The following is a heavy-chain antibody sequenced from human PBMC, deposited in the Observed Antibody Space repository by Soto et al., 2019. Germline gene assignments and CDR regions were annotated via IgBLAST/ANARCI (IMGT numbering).Heavy chain of an antibody. CDR2: INPNSGVK. V-gene: IGHV1-2*04. J-gene: IGHJ6*03. Sequence: VQLVQSGAEVKKPGASVKVSCKSSGDSFNDYYLHWVRQAPGQGLEWMGWINPNSGVKKYAQKFQGWVTMTRDTSIRTVYMELSRLRSDDTAVYYCARESGGATATLDYYYFYMDVWGKGTTVTVSS. D-gene: IGHD5-12*01. CDR1: GDSFNDYY. CDR3: ARESGGATATLDYYYFYMDV.